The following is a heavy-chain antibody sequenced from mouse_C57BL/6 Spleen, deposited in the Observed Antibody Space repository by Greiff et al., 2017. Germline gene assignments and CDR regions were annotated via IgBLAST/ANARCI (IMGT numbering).Heavy chain of an antibody. CDR3: ARHGDYSNYEAWFAY. V-gene: IGHV2-6-1*01. Sequence: QVQLKQSGPGLVAPSQSLSITCTVSGFSLTSYGVHWVRQPPGKGLEWLVVIWSDGSTTYNSALKSRLSISKDNSKGQVFLKMNSLQTDDTAMYYCARHGDYSNYEAWFAYWGQGTLVTVSA. D-gene: IGHD2-5*01. J-gene: IGHJ3*01. CDR2: IWSDGST. CDR1: GFSLTSYG.